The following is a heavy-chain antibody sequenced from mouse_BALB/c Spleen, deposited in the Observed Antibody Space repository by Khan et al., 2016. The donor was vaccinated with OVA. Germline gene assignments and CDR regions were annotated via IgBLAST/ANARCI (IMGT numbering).Heavy chain of an antibody. CDR2: INTYTGEP. CDR3: ARETDYWYFDD. D-gene: IGHD4-1*01. CDR1: GYTFTNYR. V-gene: IGHV9-1*02. Sequence: QIQLVQSGPELKKPGETVKISCKASGYTFTNYRMNWMKQAPGKGLKWMGWINTYTGEPTYADDFKGRFAFSLETSASTAYLQINSLKNEDRATYYCARETDYWYFDDWGEGTTVTVSS. J-gene: IGHJ1*01.